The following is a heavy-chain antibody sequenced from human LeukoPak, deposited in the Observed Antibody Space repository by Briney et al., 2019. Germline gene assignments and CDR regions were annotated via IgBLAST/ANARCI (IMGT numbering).Heavy chain of an antibody. Sequence: PGRSLRLSCAASGFTFSSYAMHWVRQAPGKGLEWVAVISYDGSNKYYADSVKGRFTISRDNSKNTLYLQMNSLRAEDTAVYYRAREADAYGSGNNWFDPWGQGTLVTVSS. V-gene: IGHV3-30*04. CDR1: GFTFSSYA. D-gene: IGHD3-10*01. CDR3: AREADAYGSGNNWFDP. J-gene: IGHJ5*02. CDR2: ISYDGSNK.